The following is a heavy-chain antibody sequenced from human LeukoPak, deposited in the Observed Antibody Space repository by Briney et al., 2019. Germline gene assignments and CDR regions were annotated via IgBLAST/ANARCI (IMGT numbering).Heavy chain of an antibody. CDR1: GFTFDDYA. V-gene: IGHV3-9*03. D-gene: IGHD2-2*01. Sequence: PGGSLRLSCAASGFTFDDYAMHWVRQAPGKGLEWVSGISWNSGSIGYADSVKGRFTISRDNAKNSLYLQMNSLRAEDMALYYCAEARYCSSTSCYWDYWGQGTLVTVSS. J-gene: IGHJ4*02. CDR3: AEARYCSSTSCYWDY. CDR2: ISWNSGSI.